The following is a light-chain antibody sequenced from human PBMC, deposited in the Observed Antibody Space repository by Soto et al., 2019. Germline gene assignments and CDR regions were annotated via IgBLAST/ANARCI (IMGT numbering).Light chain of an antibody. CDR1: QGIRNF. J-gene: IGKJ1*01. CDR2: AAS. CDR3: QKYNSAPRT. Sequence: DIQMTQSPTSLSASVGDRVTITCRASQGIRNFVAWYQQKPGKAPKLLIYAASTLQSGVPSRFSGSGSGTDFTLTINSLQPEDVATYSCQKYNSAPRTFGQGTKVEIK. V-gene: IGKV1-27*01.